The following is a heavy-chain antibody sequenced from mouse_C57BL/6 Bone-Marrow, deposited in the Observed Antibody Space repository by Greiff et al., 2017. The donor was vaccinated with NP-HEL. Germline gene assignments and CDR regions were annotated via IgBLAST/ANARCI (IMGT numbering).Heavy chain of an antibody. V-gene: IGHV14-2*01. J-gene: IGHJ1*03. Sequence: VQLQQSGAELVKPGASVKLSCTASGFNIKDYYMHWVKQRTEQGLEWIGRIDPEDGETKYAPKFQGKATITADKSSNTAYLQLSSLTSEDTAVYYCASGITTVVPHWYFDVWGTGTTVTVSS. D-gene: IGHD1-1*01. CDR3: ASGITTVVPHWYFDV. CDR1: GFNIKDYY. CDR2: IDPEDGET.